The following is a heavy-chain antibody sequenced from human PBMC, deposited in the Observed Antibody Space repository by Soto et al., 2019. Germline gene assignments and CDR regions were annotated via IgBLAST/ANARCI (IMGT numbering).Heavy chain of an antibody. CDR2: IKSKTDGGTT. D-gene: IGHD2-21*02. CDR3: STECLTYYYGMDV. J-gene: IGHJ6*02. V-gene: IGHV3-15*01. Sequence: GGSLRLSCAASGFTFSNAWMSWVRQAPGKGLEWVGRIKSKTDGGTTDYAAPVKGRFTISRDDLKNTLYLQMNSLNTEDTDVYYCSTECLTYYYGMDVWGQGTTVTVSS. CDR1: GFTFSNAW.